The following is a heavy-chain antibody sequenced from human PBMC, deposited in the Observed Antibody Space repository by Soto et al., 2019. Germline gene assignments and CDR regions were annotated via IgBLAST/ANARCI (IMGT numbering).Heavy chain of an antibody. CDR3: ARDTGVATITSWYFDL. CDR2: KSNDGSNE. D-gene: IGHD5-12*01. CDR1: GFIFRSHA. J-gene: IGHJ2*01. V-gene: IGHV3-30-3*01. Sequence: QVQLVESGGGVVQPGRSLRLSCAAAGFIFRSHAMHWVRQAPGRGLEWVAVKSNDGSNEYYGESVKGRFTISRDNSKNTLYLQMNSLRAEDTAVYYCARDTGVATITSWYFDLWGRGTLVTVSS.